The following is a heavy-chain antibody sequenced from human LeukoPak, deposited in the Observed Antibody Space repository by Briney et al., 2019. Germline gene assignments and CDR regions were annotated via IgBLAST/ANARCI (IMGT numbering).Heavy chain of an antibody. CDR2: IRYDGSNK. Sequence: GGSLRLSCAASGFTFSSYGMHWVRQAPGKGLEWVAFIRYDGSNKYYADSVKGRFTISRDNAKNSLHLQMSSLRAEDTAVYYCARDSANVVGAKSIFDYWGQGALVTVPS. CDR1: GFTFSSYG. V-gene: IGHV3-30*02. D-gene: IGHD1-26*01. J-gene: IGHJ4*01. CDR3: ARDSANVVGAKSIFDY.